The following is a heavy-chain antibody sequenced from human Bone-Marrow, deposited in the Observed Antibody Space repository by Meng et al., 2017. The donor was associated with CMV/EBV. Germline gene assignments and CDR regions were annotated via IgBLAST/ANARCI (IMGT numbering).Heavy chain of an antibody. J-gene: IGHJ4*02. V-gene: IGHV3-23*01. D-gene: IGHD3-3*01. CDR2: ISGSGGST. CDR3: AKEDITIFGVAPIDY. Sequence: GESLKISCAASGFTFSSYAMNWVRQAPGKGLEWVSAISGSGGSTYYADSVKGRFTISRDNSKNTLYLQMNSLRAEDTAVYYCAKEDITIFGVAPIDYWGQGTLVTVSS. CDR1: GFTFSSYA.